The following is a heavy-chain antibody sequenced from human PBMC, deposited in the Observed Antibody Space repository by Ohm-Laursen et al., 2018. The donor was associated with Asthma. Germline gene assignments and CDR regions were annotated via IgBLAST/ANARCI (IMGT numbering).Heavy chain of an antibody. D-gene: IGHD3-3*01. V-gene: IGHV4-31*02. CDR3: ARGSGYHIF. CDR1: GASISSGDHY. Sequence: SQTLSLTWIVSGASISSGDHYWSWMRQHPGKGPEWIGYIYYSGSTNYNPSLESRLTIPVDTSQNQFFLTLSSVTAADTAVYYCARGSGYHIFWGQGTRVTVSS. J-gene: IGHJ4*02. CDR2: IYYSGST.